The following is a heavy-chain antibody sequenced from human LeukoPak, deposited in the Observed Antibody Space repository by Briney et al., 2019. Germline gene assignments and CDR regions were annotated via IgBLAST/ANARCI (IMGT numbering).Heavy chain of an antibody. CDR1: GFTFSSYA. V-gene: IGHV3-23*01. CDR3: ARVGYDILTGMDV. D-gene: IGHD3-9*01. Sequence: GGSLRLSCAASGFTFSSYAMSWVRQAPGKGLEWVSAISGSGGSTYYADSVKGRFTISRDNAKNSLYLQMNCLRAEDTAVYYCARVGYDILTGMDVWGQGTTVTISS. CDR2: ISGSGGST. J-gene: IGHJ6*02.